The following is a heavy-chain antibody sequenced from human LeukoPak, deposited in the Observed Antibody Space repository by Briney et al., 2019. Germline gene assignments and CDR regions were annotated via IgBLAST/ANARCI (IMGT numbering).Heavy chain of an antibody. D-gene: IGHD2-21*02. J-gene: IGHJ3*02. CDR1: GFTFRSYE. CDR2: ISDVGDTQ. V-gene: IGHV3-48*03. CDR3: ARDRSKVTAYDDALDI. Sequence: GGSLRLSCAASGFTFRSYELNWVRQAPGKGLEWVSYISDVGDTQHYADSVKGRFTISRDNARNSLFLQMNSLTAEDTALYYCARDRSKVTAYDDALDIWGQGTMVIVSS.